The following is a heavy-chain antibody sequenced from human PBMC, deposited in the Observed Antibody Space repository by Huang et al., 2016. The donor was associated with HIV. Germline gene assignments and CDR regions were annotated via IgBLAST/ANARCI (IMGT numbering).Heavy chain of an antibody. CDR1: GFNFSSYG. CDR2: KSYDENNK. V-gene: IGHV3-30*03. J-gene: IGHJ4*02. Sequence: QILLIESGGGVVQPGRSLRLSCAASGFNFSSYGMHWVRQAPGKGLGGVEVKSYDENNKYYADSGRGRFTISRDNSKNTLYLQMNSLRIEDTAVYYCARGPIRFLAWLLNFDYWGQGALVTVSS. CDR3: ARGPIRFLAWLLNFDY. D-gene: IGHD3-3*01.